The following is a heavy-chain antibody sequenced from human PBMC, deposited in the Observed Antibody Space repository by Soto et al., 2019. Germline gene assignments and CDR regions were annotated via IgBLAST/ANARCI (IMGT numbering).Heavy chain of an antibody. V-gene: IGHV4-39*01. J-gene: IGHJ5*02. CDR3: AGQTFTIAAASYGRSNWFDP. CDR2: IYFTGNT. Sequence: PSETLSLTCSVSGYSVSSSDYYWAWIRQPPGKGLEWIGTIYFTGNTYYTPSLKSRLTMSIDTSKNEFSLRLNSVTAADTAVYYCAGQTFTIAAASYGRSNWFDPWGPGTLVTVS. D-gene: IGHD6-25*01. CDR1: GYSVSSSDYY.